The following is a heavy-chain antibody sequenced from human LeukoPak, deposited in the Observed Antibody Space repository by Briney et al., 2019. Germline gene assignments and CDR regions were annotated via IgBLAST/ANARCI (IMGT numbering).Heavy chain of an antibody. Sequence: SETLSLTCTVSGNSISTGSYYWSWIRQPAGKGLEWIGRIYTSGSTNYNPSLKSRVTISVDTSKNQFSLHLSSVTAADTAVYYCARARGYDISYYMDVWGKGTTVTISS. CDR1: GNSISTGSYY. CDR2: IYTSGST. J-gene: IGHJ6*03. D-gene: IGHD3-9*01. CDR3: ARARGYDISYYMDV. V-gene: IGHV4-61*02.